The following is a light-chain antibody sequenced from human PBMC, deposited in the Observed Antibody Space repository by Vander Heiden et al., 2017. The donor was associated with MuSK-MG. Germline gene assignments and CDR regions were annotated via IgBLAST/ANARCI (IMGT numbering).Light chain of an antibody. V-gene: IGLV1-40*01. CDR1: SSNLGAGHD. J-gene: IGLJ3*02. Sequence: HSVLTQPPSVSGAPGQRVPISCTGCSSNLGAGHDVFWYQPVPRTAPNRLIYGNSNRPSGVPDRFSGSKSGTSASLAITGLQAEDEADYYCQSYDSSLSGVFGGGTKLTVL. CDR3: QSYDSSLSGV. CDR2: GNS.